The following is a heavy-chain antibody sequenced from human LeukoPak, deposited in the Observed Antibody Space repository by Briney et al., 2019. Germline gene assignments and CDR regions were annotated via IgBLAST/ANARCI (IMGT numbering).Heavy chain of an antibody. CDR2: ISWDGGST. V-gene: IGHV3-43D*03. J-gene: IGHJ4*02. CDR3: AKAQSSAYYYDSSGYYFDS. CDR1: GFTFDDYA. Sequence: GGSLRLSCAASGFTFDDYAMHWVRQAPGKGLEWVSLISWDGGSTYYADSVKGRFTISRDNSKNSLYLQMNSLRAEDTALYYCAKAQSSAYYYDSSGYYFDSWGQGTLVTVSS. D-gene: IGHD3-22*01.